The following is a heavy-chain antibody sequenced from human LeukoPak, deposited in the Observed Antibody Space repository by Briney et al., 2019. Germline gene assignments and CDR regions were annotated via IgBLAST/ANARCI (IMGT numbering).Heavy chain of an antibody. CDR3: AWSTADEEQQLVRRWFDP. V-gene: IGHV1-69*13. D-gene: IGHD6-13*01. CDR1: GGTFSSYA. J-gene: IGHJ5*02. Sequence: ASVKVSCKASGGTFSSYAISWVRQAPGQGLEWMGGIIPIFGTANYAQKFQGRVTITADESTSTAYMELSSLRSEDTAVYYCAWSTADEEQQLVRRWFDPWGQGTLVTVSS. CDR2: IIPIFGTA.